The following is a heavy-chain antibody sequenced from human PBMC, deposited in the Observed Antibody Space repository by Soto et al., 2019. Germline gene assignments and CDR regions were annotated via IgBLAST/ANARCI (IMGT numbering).Heavy chain of an antibody. CDR2: IDPSDSYT. D-gene: IGHD3-22*01. J-gene: IGHJ3*02. V-gene: IGHV5-10-1*01. Sequence: GESLKISFKGSGYSFTSYWISWVRQMPGKGLEWMGRIDPSDSYTNYSPSFQGHVTISADKSISTAYLQWISLKASDTAMYYCARPLLPDYYDSSVGAFDIWGQGTMVTVSS. CDR3: ARPLLPDYYDSSVGAFDI. CDR1: GYSFTSYW.